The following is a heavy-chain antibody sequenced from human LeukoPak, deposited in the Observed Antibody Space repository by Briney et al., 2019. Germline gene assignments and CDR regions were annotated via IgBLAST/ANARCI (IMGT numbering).Heavy chain of an antibody. CDR1: GFTFSSYS. D-gene: IGHD3-10*01. CDR3: ARYGSGSYSS. J-gene: IGHJ5*02. Sequence: GGSLRLSCAASGFTFSSYSMNWVRQAPGKGLEWVSSISSSSSYIYYADSVKGRFNISRDNAKNSLYLQMNSLRAEDTAVYYCARYGSGSYSSWGQGTLVTVSS. V-gene: IGHV3-21*01. CDR2: ISSSSSYI.